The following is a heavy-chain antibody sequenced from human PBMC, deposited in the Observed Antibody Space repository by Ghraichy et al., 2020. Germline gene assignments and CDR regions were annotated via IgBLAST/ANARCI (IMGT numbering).Heavy chain of an antibody. V-gene: IGHV4-59*12. J-gene: IGHJ4*02. CDR3: TGGGGWLTDH. CDR2: TRYSGTT. CDR1: GGYINTYY. D-gene: IGHD6-19*01. Sequence: SETLSLTCSVSGGYINTYYWGWIRQSPGKGLEWIGNTRYSGTTNYNPSLKSRVTISVDPSKNQFSLTMTSVTAADTAVYYCTGGGGWLTDHWGQGILVTVSS.